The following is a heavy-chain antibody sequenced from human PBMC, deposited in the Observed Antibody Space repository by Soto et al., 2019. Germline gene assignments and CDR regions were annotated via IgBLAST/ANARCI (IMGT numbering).Heavy chain of an antibody. J-gene: IGHJ4*02. CDR3: ARDPEGYGSGSYGDY. Sequence: ASVKVSCKASGYTFTGYYMHWVRQAPGQGLEWMGWINPNSGGTNYAQKFQGRVTMTRDTSISTAYMELSRLRSDDTAVYYCARDPEGYGSGSYGDYWGQGTLVTVSS. D-gene: IGHD3-10*01. V-gene: IGHV1-2*02. CDR2: INPNSGGT. CDR1: GYTFTGYY.